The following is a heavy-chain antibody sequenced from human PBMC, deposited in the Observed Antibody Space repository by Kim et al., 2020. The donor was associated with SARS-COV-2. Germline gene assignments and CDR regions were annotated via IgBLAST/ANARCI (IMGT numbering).Heavy chain of an antibody. V-gene: IGHV3-48*02. D-gene: IGHD3-16*01. CDR2: STI. J-gene: IGHJ4*02. Sequence: STINTAAPVKGRFTISRDNAKTALYLQMNSLRDEDTAVYYCARVRGGANDYWGQGTLVTVSS. CDR3: ARVRGGANDY.